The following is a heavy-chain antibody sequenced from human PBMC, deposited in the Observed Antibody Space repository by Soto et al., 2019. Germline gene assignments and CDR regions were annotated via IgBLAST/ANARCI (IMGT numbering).Heavy chain of an antibody. CDR3: ARGQLQSDFDY. J-gene: IGHJ4*02. V-gene: IGHV1-18*04. CDR1: GYTFTSYG. Sequence: VASVKVSCKASGYTFTSYGFNWVRQAPGQGLEWMGWISAYNDNTNYAQKLQGRVTMTIDTSTSTGYMELRSLRSDDTAVYYCARGQLQSDFDYWGQGTLVTVSS. D-gene: IGHD1-1*01. CDR2: ISAYNDNT.